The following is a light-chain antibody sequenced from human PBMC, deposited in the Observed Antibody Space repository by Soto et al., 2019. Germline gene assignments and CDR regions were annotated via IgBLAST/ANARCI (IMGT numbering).Light chain of an antibody. CDR3: LHDALFPYS. CDR1: QAIRND. J-gene: IGKJ2*03. CDR2: GIS. Sequence: AIQMTQSPSSLYASVGDTVTFTCRASQAIRNDLGWFQQRPGKPPKLLIYGISILQTGVPSRFSGSGSGTDFTLTISGLQPEDFATYYCLHDALFPYSFVQGTRLEI. V-gene: IGKV1-6*01.